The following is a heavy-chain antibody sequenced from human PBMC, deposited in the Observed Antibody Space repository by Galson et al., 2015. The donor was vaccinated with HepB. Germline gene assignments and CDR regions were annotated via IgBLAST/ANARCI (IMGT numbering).Heavy chain of an antibody. Sequence: SVKVSCKASGGTFSSYAISWVRQAPGQGLEWMGGIIPIFGTANYAQKFQGRVTITADESTSTAYMELSSLRSEDTAVYYCARDCGGDCYFKYYYYGMDVWGQGTTVTVSS. D-gene: IGHD2-21*02. CDR1: GGTFSSYA. CDR3: ARDCGGDCYFKYYYYGMDV. J-gene: IGHJ6*02. V-gene: IGHV1-69*13. CDR2: IIPIFGTA.